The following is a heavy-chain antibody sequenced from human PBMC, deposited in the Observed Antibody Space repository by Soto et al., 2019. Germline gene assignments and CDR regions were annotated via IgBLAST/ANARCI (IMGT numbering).Heavy chain of an antibody. V-gene: IGHV4-61*08. D-gene: IGHD2-15*01. CDR2: ISYSGST. CDR1: GGSVSSGVYY. CDR3: ARNSASVGFDS. Sequence: TVSGGSVSSGVYYWSWIRQPPGKGLEWIAYISYSGSTNYNPSLKSRVTISVDTSKNQFSLKLSSVTAADSAFYYCARNSASVGFDSWGQGTLVTVSS. J-gene: IGHJ4*02.